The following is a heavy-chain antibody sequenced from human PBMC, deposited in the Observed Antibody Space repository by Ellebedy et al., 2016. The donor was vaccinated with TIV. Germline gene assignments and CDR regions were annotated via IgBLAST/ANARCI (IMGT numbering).Heavy chain of an antibody. CDR3: SRLPRDKSADYPFDY. D-gene: IGHD3-16*01. CDR2: ISSRRYGGTA. J-gene: IGHJ4*02. CDR1: GFTFGDYA. V-gene: IGHV3-49*03. Sequence: PGGSLRLSCTGSGFTFGDYAMIWFRQAPGKGLEWVGFISSRRYGGTASHAASLRGRFTISSDDSKSVAYLQMDSLKTEDTAVYFCSRLPRDKSADYPFDYWGPGALVSVSS.